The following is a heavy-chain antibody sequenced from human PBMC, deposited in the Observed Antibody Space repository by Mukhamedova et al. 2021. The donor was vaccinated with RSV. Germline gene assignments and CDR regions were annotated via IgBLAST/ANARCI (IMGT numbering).Heavy chain of an antibody. CDR3: ARDAGYCSSTSCYPWYFDL. V-gene: IGHV4-30-2*05. D-gene: IGHD2-2*01. J-gene: IGHJ2*01. CDR2: GST. Sequence: GSTYYNPSLKSRVTISVDTSKNQFSLKLSSVTAADTAVYYCARDAGYCSSTSCYPWYFDLWGRGTLVTVSS.